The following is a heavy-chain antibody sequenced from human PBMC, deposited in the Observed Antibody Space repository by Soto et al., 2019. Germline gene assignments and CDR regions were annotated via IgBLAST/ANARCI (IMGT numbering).Heavy chain of an antibody. CDR1: GGSFSGYY. J-gene: IGHJ4*02. V-gene: IGHV4-34*01. Sequence: SETLSLTCAVYGGSFSGYYWSWIRQPPGKGLEWIGEINHSGSANYNPSLKSRVTISVDTSKNQFSLKLSSVTAADTAVYYCASGTVTKTDYWGQGTLVTVSS. CDR3: ASGTVTKTDY. D-gene: IGHD4-4*01. CDR2: INHSGSA.